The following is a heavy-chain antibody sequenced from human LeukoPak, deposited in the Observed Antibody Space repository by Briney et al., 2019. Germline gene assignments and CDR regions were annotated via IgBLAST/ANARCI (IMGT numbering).Heavy chain of an antibody. CDR3: ARDPVRNNWFDP. CDR1: GYSFSGYY. V-gene: IGHV1-2*02. J-gene: IGHJ5*02. CDR2: INPNSGGT. D-gene: IGHD1-1*01. Sequence: ASVKVSCKASGYSFSGYYIHWVRQAPGQGLEWMGWINPNSGGTNYAQKFQGRVTMTRDTSISTAYMELSRLRSDDTAVYYCARDPVRNNWFDPWGQGTLVTVSS.